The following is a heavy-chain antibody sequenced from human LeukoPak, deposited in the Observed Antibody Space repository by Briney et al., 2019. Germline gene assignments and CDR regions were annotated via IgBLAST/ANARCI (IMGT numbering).Heavy chain of an antibody. CDR2: ISSRSTYI. Sequence: GGSLRLSCAASGFTFSNYSLNWVRQAPGKGLEWVSSISSRSTYIYHADSVKGRFTISRDNAKNSLFLQMNSLRAEDTAVYFCAKSTRAVMAMMDVWGKGTTVTVSS. D-gene: IGHD3-16*01. V-gene: IGHV3-21*01. CDR1: GFTFSNYS. J-gene: IGHJ6*04. CDR3: AKSTRAVMAMMDV.